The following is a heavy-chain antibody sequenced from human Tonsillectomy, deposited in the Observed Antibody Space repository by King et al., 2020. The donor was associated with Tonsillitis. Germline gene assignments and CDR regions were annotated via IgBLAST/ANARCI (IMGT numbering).Heavy chain of an antibody. J-gene: IGHJ4*02. Sequence: QLQESGPGLAKPSQTLSLTCTVSVGSISSGDYCWSWICQHPGKGLEWIVYIFYSGITYHNPSLNSRVSMSLDTSKNQFSLKLSCVTAADTAVYYCARWGVVIKGFDYWGQGALVTVSS. CDR2: IFYSGIT. CDR1: VGSISSGDYC. CDR3: ARWGVVIKGFDY. D-gene: IGHD3-3*01. V-gene: IGHV4-31*03.